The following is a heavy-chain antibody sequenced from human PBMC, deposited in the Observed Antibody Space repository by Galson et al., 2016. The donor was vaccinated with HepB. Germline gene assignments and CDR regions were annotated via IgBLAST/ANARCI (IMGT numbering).Heavy chain of an antibody. CDR3: AREDIGGFDP. CDR1: GFTFSSYW. CDR2: IKQDGSEK. J-gene: IGHJ5*02. D-gene: IGHD3-16*01. V-gene: IGHV3-7*01. Sequence: SLRLSCAASGFTFSSYWMSWVRQAPGKRLEWVANIKQDGSEKDYVDSVKGRFTISRDNAQNSLYLQMNSLRAEDTAVYYCAREDIGGFDPWGQGTLVTVSS.